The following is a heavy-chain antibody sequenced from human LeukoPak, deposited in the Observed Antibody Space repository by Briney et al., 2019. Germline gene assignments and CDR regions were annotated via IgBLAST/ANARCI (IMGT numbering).Heavy chain of an antibody. Sequence: WASVKVSCKASGYTFTGYYMHWVRQAPGQGLEWMGRINPNSGGTNYAQKFQGRVTMTRDTSISTVYMDLSSLRSEDTAVYYCARSSGRSPNRDYMDVWGKGTTVTISS. J-gene: IGHJ6*03. V-gene: IGHV1-2*06. CDR1: GYTFTGYY. CDR2: INPNSGGT. CDR3: ARSSGRSPNRDYMDV. D-gene: IGHD1-14*01.